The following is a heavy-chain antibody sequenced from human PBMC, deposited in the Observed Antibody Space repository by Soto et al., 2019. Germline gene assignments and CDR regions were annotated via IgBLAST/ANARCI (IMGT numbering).Heavy chain of an antibody. Sequence: PGGSMRLSCAASGFSFSSYWMHWVCQAPGKGLVWVSRINSDGSSTNYADSVKGRFTISRDNAKNTLYLQMNSLRAEDTAVYYSARIGSLNWYFDLWGSGTLVTVSS. CDR1: GFSFSSYW. CDR3: ARIGSLNWYFDL. J-gene: IGHJ2*01. D-gene: IGHD1-26*01. CDR2: INSDGSST. V-gene: IGHV3-74*01.